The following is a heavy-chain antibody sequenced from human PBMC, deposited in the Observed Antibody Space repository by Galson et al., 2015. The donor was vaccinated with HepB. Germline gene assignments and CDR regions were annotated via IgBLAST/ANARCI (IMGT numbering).Heavy chain of an antibody. CDR2: IWYDGSNK. D-gene: IGHD3-10*01. V-gene: IGHV3-33*01. Sequence: SLRLSCAASGFTFSSYGMHWVRQAPGKGLEWVAVIWYDGSNKYYADSVKGRFTISRDNSKNTLYLQMNSLRAKDTTVYYCARVQGSGSYYNWGYYFDYWGQGTLVTVSS. CDR3: ARVQGSGSYYNWGYYFDY. CDR1: GFTFSSYG. J-gene: IGHJ4*02.